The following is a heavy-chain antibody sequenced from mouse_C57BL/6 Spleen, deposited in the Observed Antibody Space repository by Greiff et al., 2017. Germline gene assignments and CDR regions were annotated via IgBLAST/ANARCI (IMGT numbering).Heavy chain of an antibody. D-gene: IGHD2-5*01. CDR3: TRDYYSNYGFAY. CDR1: GYTFTDYE. J-gene: IGHJ3*01. Sequence: VQLQQSGAELVRPGASVTLSCKASGYTFTDYEMHWVKQTPVHGLEWIGAIDPETGGTAYNQKFKGKAILTADKSSSTAYIELRSLTSEDSAVYYCTRDYYSNYGFAYWGQGTLVTVSA. CDR2: IDPETGGT. V-gene: IGHV1-15*01.